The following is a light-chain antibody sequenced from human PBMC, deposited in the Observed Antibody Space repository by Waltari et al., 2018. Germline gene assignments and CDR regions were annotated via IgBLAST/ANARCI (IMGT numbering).Light chain of an antibody. CDR3: SSRDSSASHVL. V-gene: IGLV3-19*01. CDR2: GKN. CDR1: SLRATY. J-gene: IGLJ2*01. Sequence: SSELTQDPAVSVALGQTVRITCQGASLRATYASWYQQKSGQALILVLFGKNKRPSGIPDRFSGYNSETTTSLTITGAQAEDEADYYCSSRDSSASHVLFAGGTKLTVL.